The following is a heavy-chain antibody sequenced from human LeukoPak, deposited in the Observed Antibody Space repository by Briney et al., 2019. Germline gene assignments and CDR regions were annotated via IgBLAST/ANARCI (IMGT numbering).Heavy chain of an antibody. V-gene: IGHV4-34*01. CDR3: ARGRSSGWQAYYYYYGMDV. CDR2: INHSGST. CDR1: GGSFSGYY. J-gene: IGHJ6*02. Sequence: SETLSLTCAVYGGSFSGYYWSWIRQPPGKGLEWIGEINHSGSTNYNPSLKSRVTISVDTSKNQFPLKLSSVTAADTAVYYCARGRSSGWQAYYYYYGMDVWGQGTTVTVSS. D-gene: IGHD6-19*01.